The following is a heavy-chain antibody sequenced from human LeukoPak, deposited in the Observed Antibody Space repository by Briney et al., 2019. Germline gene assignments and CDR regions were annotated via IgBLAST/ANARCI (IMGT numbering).Heavy chain of an antibody. CDR1: GYTFTSYG. Sequence: GASVKVSCKASGYTFTSYGISWVRQAPGQGLEWMGWISAYNGNTNYAQKLQGRVTMTTDTSTSTAYMELRSLRSDDTAVYYCARDVNWNYVMYAFDIWGQGTMVTVSS. V-gene: IGHV1-18*01. J-gene: IGHJ3*02. CDR2: ISAYNGNT. CDR3: ARDVNWNYVMYAFDI. D-gene: IGHD1-7*01.